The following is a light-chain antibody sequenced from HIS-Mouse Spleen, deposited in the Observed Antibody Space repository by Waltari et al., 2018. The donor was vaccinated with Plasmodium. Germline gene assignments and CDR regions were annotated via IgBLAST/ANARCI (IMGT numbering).Light chain of an antibody. J-gene: IGLJ2*01. V-gene: IGLV2-14*01. Sequence: QSALTQPASVSGSPGQSITISCTGTSSDVGGYNYVSWYQQHPGKAPELMIYEVDNRPSGVSNRFSGSTSGNTASLTISWLQAEDDADYYCSSYTSSSTRVFGGGTKLTVL. CDR2: EVD. CDR3: SSYTSSSTRV. CDR1: SSDVGGYNY.